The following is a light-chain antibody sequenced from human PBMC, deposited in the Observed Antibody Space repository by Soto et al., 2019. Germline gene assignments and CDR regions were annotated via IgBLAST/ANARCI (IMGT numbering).Light chain of an antibody. V-gene: IGLV2-8*01. Sequence: QSALTQPPSASGSPGQSVTISCTGTSSDIGGYNYVSWYQQHPGKAPKLMIYEVSKRPSGVPDRFSGSKSGNTASLTVSGLQADDEAEYYCSSYAGSNRKIFGGGTKLTVL. CDR2: EVS. J-gene: IGLJ2*01. CDR1: SSDIGGYNY. CDR3: SSYAGSNRKI.